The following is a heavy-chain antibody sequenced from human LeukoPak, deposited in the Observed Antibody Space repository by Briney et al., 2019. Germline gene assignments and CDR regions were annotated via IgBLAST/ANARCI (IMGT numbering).Heavy chain of an antibody. V-gene: IGHV1-2*02. CDR2: INPNSGGT. D-gene: IGHD2-21*01. Sequence: ASVKVSCKASGYTFTGYYMHWVRQAPGQGLEWMGWINPNSGGTNYARKFQGRVTMARDTSISTAYMELSRLRSDDTAVYYCARSARWRYGPGFVGNYWGQGTLVTVSS. J-gene: IGHJ4*02. CDR3: ARSARWRYGPGFVGNY. CDR1: GYTFTGYY.